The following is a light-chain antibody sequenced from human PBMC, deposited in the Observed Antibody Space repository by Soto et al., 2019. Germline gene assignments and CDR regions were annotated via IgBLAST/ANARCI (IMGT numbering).Light chain of an antibody. CDR1: TSDIGFYDY. J-gene: IGLJ1*01. CDR2: GVT. V-gene: IGLV2-14*01. Sequence: QSVLTQPASVSGSPGQSLTISCTGTTSDIGFYDYVSWYQQYPGKAPKLLIYGVTIRPSGISNRFSGSKSGSTASLTISGLRDEDEADYYCAAWDDSLKAYVFGTGTKLTVL. CDR3: AAWDDSLKAYV.